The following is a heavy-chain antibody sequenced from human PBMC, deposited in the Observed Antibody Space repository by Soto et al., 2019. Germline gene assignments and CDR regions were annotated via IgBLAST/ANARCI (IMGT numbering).Heavy chain of an antibody. Sequence: GGSLRLSCAASGFTFSSYWMSWGRQAPGKGLEWVANIKQDGSEKYYVDSVKGRFTISRDNAKNSLYLQMNSLRAEDTAVYYCARGSGIRFLEWSDGYYYGMDVWGQGTTVTVSS. CDR3: ARGSGIRFLEWSDGYYYGMDV. J-gene: IGHJ6*02. CDR2: IKQDGSEK. V-gene: IGHV3-7*03. D-gene: IGHD3-3*01. CDR1: GFTFSSYW.